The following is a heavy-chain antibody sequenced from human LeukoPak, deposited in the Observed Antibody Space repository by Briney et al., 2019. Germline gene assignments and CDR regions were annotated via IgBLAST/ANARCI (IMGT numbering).Heavy chain of an antibody. D-gene: IGHD1-14*01. CDR2: IYPGDSDT. V-gene: IGHV5-51*01. Sequence: GASLKISCKGSGYRFTSYWIGWGRPMPGKGLEWMGIIYPGDSDTRYSPSFQGQVTISADKSISTAYLQWSSLKASDTAMYYCARALRYNRYNWFDPWGQGTLVTVSS. CDR3: ARALRYNRYNWFDP. CDR1: GYRFTSYW. J-gene: IGHJ5*02.